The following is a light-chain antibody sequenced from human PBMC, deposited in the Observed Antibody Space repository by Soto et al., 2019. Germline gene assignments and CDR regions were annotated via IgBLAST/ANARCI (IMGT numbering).Light chain of an antibody. CDR1: QCISSW. Sequence: DIQLTQSPSTLSASVADRVTSTCRASQCISSWLAWYQQKPGKAPNLLIYKTSNLESGVPSRYSGSGSGREFTLTISSLQPDDFATYYCQYSNDYCWTFGQGTKVEIK. CDR2: KTS. J-gene: IGKJ1*01. CDR3: QYSNDYCWT. V-gene: IGKV1-5*03.